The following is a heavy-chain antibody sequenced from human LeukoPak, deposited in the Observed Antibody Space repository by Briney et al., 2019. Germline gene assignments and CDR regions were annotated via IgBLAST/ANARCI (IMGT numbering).Heavy chain of an antibody. J-gene: IGHJ4*02. CDR1: GFTFSSYW. V-gene: IGHV3-7*01. CDR2: ITPDGSQK. Sequence: GGSLRLSCASSGFTFSSYWMSWVRQAPGKGLEWVASITPDGSQKHYVDSVKGRFTISRDNTENSLYLQMHSLGAEDTAVYYCARLLGTATTYDYWGQGTLVTVSS. CDR3: ARLLGTATTYDY. D-gene: IGHD5-24*01.